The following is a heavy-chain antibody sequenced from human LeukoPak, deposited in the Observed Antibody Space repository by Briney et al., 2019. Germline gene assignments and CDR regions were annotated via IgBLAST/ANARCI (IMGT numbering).Heavy chain of an antibody. V-gene: IGHV3-30*02. D-gene: IGHD3-22*01. Sequence: GGSLRLSCAASGFTFSSYGMHWVRQAPGKGLEWVAFIRYDGSNKYYADSVKGRFTISRANAKNSLYLQMNSLRAEDTAVYYCASSSYYDSSGYPLDYWGQGTLVTVSS. CDR2: IRYDGSNK. J-gene: IGHJ4*02. CDR1: GFTFSSYG. CDR3: ASSSYYDSSGYPLDY.